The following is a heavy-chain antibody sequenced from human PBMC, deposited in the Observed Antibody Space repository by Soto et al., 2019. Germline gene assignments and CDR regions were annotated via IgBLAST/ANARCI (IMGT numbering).Heavy chain of an antibody. CDR3: ARREGISLDV. D-gene: IGHD2-2*01. V-gene: IGHV4-39*01. CDR1: GGSISSSSYY. Sequence: SETLSLTCTVSGGSISSSSYYWGWIRQPPGKGLEWIGSIYYSGSTYYNPSLKSRVTISVDTSKNQFSLKLSSVTAADTAVYYCARREGISLDVWGQGTTVTVSS. CDR2: IYYSGST. J-gene: IGHJ6*02.